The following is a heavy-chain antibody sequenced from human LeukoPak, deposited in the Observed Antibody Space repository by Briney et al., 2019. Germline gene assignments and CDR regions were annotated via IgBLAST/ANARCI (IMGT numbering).Heavy chain of an antibody. V-gene: IGHV1-69*13. Sequence: ASVKVSCKASGGTFSSYAISWVRQAPGQGLEWMGGIIPIFGTANYAQKFQGRVTITADESTSTAYMELSSLRSEDTAVYYCARDRYYGSGSWDWGQGTLVTVSS. CDR2: IIPIFGTA. D-gene: IGHD3-10*01. CDR3: ARDRYYGSGSWD. CDR1: GGTFSSYA. J-gene: IGHJ4*02.